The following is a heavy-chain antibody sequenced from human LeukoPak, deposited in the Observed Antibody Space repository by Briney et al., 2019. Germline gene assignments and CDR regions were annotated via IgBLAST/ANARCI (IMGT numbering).Heavy chain of an antibody. V-gene: IGHV3-48*02. CDR1: GSTFSNYN. CDR2: ISSGSITI. Sequence: GGSLRLSCAASGSTFSNYNMNWVRQAPGKGLEWVSYISSGSITIYYADSVKGRFTISRDNAKNSLYLQMNSLRDEDTAVYYCARDVHFDYWGQGTLVSVSS. J-gene: IGHJ4*02. CDR3: ARDVHFDY.